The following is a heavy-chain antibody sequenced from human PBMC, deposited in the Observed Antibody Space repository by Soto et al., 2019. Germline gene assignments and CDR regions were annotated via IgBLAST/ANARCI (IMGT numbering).Heavy chain of an antibody. Sequence: QVQLVESGGGVVQPGRSLRLSCAASGFTFSSYGMHWVRQAPGKGLEWVAVISYDGSNKYYADSVKGRFTISRDNSKNTLYLQMNSLRAEDTAVYYCAKPNGHCSGGSCYSGWFDPWGQGTLVTVSS. CDR3: AKPNGHCSGGSCYSGWFDP. CDR1: GFTFSSYG. J-gene: IGHJ5*02. D-gene: IGHD2-15*01. V-gene: IGHV3-30*18. CDR2: ISYDGSNK.